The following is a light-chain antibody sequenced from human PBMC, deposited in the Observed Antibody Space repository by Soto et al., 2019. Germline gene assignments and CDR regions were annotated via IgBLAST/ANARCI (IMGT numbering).Light chain of an antibody. CDR3: QQYNNWPRAT. CDR1: QSISSN. Sequence: ETVMTQSPATLSVSPGERATLSCRASQSISSNLAWHQQKPGQAPRLLMFRTSTRATGVPARFSGSGSGTEFNITISSLQSEDFAVYYCQQYNNWPRATFGGGTKVEIK. J-gene: IGKJ4*01. CDR2: RTS. V-gene: IGKV3-15*01.